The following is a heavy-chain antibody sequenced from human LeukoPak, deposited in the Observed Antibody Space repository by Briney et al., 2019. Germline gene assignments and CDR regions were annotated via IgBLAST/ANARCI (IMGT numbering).Heavy chain of an antibody. CDR1: GLTVSSNY. D-gene: IGHD1/OR15-1a*01. CDR2: IYSGGST. J-gene: IGHJ4*02. V-gene: IGHV3-66*01. Sequence: GGSLRLSCAASGLTVSSNYMSWVRQAPGKGLEWVSVIYSGGSTYYADSVKGRFTISRDNSKNTLYLQMNSLRAEDTAVYYCARSSADWNNFDYWGQGTLVTVSS. CDR3: ARSSADWNNFDY.